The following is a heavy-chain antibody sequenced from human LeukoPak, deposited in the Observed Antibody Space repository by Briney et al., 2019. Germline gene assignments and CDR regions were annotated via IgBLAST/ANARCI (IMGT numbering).Heavy chain of an antibody. V-gene: IGHV3-23*01. CDR3: AKDAAANVDYPYYFDY. CDR2: IRGSGATT. CDR1: GFTFRGYG. J-gene: IGHJ4*02. D-gene: IGHD4-11*01. Sequence: PGGSLRLSCAASGFTFRGYGMSWVRQAPGKGLEWVSAIRGSGATTYYADSVKGRFTISRDNSRTTLYLLMNSLRAEGTAVYYCAKDAAANVDYPYYFDYWGQGALVTVSS.